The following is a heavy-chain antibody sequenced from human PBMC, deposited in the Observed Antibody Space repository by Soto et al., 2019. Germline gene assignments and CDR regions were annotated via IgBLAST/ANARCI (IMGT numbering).Heavy chain of an antibody. J-gene: IGHJ4*02. CDR2: ISISSSYI. Sequence: GGSLRLSCAASVFTFSSYSMNWVRQAPGKWLVWFSSISISSSYIXXADSVKGRXTISRYNSKNSXYLQTXSLRAEDTAMYYCARHLAACDVWVQGTLVTVSS. V-gene: IGHV3-21*04. D-gene: IGHD6-25*01. CDR1: VFTFSSYS. CDR3: ARHLAACDV.